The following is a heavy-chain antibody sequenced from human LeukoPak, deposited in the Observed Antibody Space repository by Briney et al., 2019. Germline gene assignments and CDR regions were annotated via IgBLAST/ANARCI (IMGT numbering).Heavy chain of an antibody. V-gene: IGHV3-64*01. Sequence: GGSLRLSCAASGFTFSSYAMHWVRQAPGKGLEYVSAISSNGGSTYYANSAKGRFTISRDNSKNTLYLQMGSLRAEDMAVYYCARVNYDFWSGYSSYFDYWGQGTLVTVSS. D-gene: IGHD3-3*01. CDR3: ARVNYDFWSGYSSYFDY. CDR1: GFTFSSYA. CDR2: ISSNGGST. J-gene: IGHJ4*02.